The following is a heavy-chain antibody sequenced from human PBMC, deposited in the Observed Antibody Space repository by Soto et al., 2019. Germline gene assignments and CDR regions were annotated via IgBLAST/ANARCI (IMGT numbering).Heavy chain of an antibody. CDR2: ISSSSSTI. Sequence: GVSMRLYCAASGVTFSSYSMNWARQDPGKGLEWVSYISSSSSTIYYADYVKGRFTISRDNAKNSLYLQMNSLRDEDTAVYYCARDFYGDFDYRGKGTLGTVSS. CDR1: GVTFSSYS. V-gene: IGHV3-48*02. D-gene: IGHD4-17*01. CDR3: ARDFYGDFDY. J-gene: IGHJ4*02.